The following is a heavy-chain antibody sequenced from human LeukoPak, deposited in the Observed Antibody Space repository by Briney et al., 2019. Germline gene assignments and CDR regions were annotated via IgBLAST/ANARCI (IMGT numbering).Heavy chain of an antibody. V-gene: IGHV3-7*03. Sequence: GGSLRLSCVASRLTLSNFWMTWVRQAPGKGLEWVATINQDGGEKYYVDSVKGRFIISRDNAKNSVYLQMDSLRVEETAVYSCVRGHLWLENWGQGTLVTVSS. CDR3: VRGHLWLEN. CDR1: RLTLSNFW. J-gene: IGHJ4*02. D-gene: IGHD3-3*02. CDR2: INQDGGEK.